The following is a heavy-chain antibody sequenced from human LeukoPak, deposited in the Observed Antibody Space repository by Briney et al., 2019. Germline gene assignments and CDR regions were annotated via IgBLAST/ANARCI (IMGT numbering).Heavy chain of an antibody. Sequence: PSETLSLTCTVSSGSISSYFWSWIRQPPGKGLEWIGYIYYSGSTNYNPSLKSRVTISVDTSMNQFSLKLSSVTAADTAIYYCARALAYYGRPFDSWGQGTLVTVSS. CDR3: ARALAYYGRPFDS. D-gene: IGHD3-22*01. CDR1: SGSISSYF. J-gene: IGHJ4*02. CDR2: IYYSGST. V-gene: IGHV4-59*12.